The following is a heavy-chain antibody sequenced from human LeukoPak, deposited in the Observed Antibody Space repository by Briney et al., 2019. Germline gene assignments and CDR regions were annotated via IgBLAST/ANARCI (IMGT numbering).Heavy chain of an antibody. CDR3: ARGGIYYDSSGYQY. J-gene: IGHJ4*02. CDR2: INHSGST. CDR1: GFTFSDYW. Sequence: GSLRLSCAASGFTFSDYWMSWIRQPPGKGLEWIGEINHSGSTNYNPSLKSRVTISVDTSKNQFSLKLSSVTAADTAVYYCARGGIYYDSSGYQYWGQGTLVTVSS. V-gene: IGHV4-34*01. D-gene: IGHD3-22*01.